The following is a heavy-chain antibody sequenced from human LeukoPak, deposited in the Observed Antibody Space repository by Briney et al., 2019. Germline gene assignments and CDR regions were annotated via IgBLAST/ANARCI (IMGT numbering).Heavy chain of an antibody. J-gene: IGHJ6*03. CDR3: AKSSKELGWGIYYYYYYYMDV. CDR1: GFTFSSYG. CDR2: IRYDGSNK. V-gene: IGHV3-30*02. Sequence: GGSLRLSCAASGFTFSSYGMHWVRQAPGKGLEWVAFIRYDGSNKYYADSVKGRFTISRDNSKNTLYLQMNSLRAEDTAVYCCAKSSKELGWGIYYYYYYYMDVWGKGTTVTISS. D-gene: IGHD2-2*01.